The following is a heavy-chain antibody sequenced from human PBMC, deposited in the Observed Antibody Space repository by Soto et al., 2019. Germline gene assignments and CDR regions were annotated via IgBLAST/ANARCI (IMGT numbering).Heavy chain of an antibody. D-gene: IGHD3-10*01. Sequence: PSETLSLTCTVSGGSTSSGDSYWGWIRQPPGKGLEWIGGIYHNGETFYNPSLTPRVTLSVDTSKNQFSLKLRSVTAADTAIYYCARGNSFGSGIGYSDHWGQGAQVTVSS. J-gene: IGHJ4*02. CDR3: ARGNSFGSGIGYSDH. CDR1: GGSTSSGDSY. V-gene: IGHV4-39*01. CDR2: IYHNGET.